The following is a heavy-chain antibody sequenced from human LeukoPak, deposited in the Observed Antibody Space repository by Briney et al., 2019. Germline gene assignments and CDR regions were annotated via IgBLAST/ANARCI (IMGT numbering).Heavy chain of an antibody. V-gene: IGHV3-30*03. CDR2: ISPDGSNQ. J-gene: IGHJ4*02. CDR1: GPTFSSHA. Sequence: PGRSLRLSCAASGPTFSSHAMHWVRQAPGKGLEWVGVISPDGSNQYYIDSVKGRFTISRDNAKNTLYLQMNSLRAGDTAVYYRASMDLGRFGELSVDYWGQGTLVTVSS. D-gene: IGHD3-10*01. CDR3: ASMDLGRFGELSVDY.